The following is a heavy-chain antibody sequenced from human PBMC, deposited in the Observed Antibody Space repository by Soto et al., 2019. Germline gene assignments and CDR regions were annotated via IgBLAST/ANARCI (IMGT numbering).Heavy chain of an antibody. J-gene: IGHJ4*02. CDR3: GRVVEGATRHTDSDS. Sequence: SEPLYLTCAVSGVSIHNSHSFWGWIRPPPGKGLEFIANVYYSGGAHYNPSFKSRGTISVAPATNQVSLRMCSVTAADTPVDFGGRVVEGATRHTDSDSGGQGTRVTVSS. CDR1: GVSIHNSHSF. CDR2: VYYSGGA. D-gene: IGHD2-21*01. V-gene: IGHV4-39*01.